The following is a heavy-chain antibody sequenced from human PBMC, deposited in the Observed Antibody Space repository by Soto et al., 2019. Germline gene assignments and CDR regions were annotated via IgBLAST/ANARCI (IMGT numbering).Heavy chain of an antibody. V-gene: IGHV4-4*02. CDR1: SGSVSSSNW. CDR3: ARHGGKFFDY. CDR2: IFHSGIT. D-gene: IGHD2-15*01. J-gene: IGHJ4*01. Sequence: QVQLQESGPGLVQPSGTLSLTCAVSSGSVSSSNWWTWVRQPAGEGLEWIGQIFHSGITSYNPSLKSRITISLDKSKNHLSLTLISVTAADTAVYYCARHGGKFFDYWGHGTLVTVSS.